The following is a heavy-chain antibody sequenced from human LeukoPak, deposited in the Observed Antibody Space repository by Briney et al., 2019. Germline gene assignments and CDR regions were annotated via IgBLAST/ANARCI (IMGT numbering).Heavy chain of an antibody. Sequence: ASVKVSCKASGYTFTSYYMHWVRQAPGQGLEWMGIINPNSGGTNYAQKFQGRVTMTRDTSISTAYMELSGLTSDDTAVYYCVPSNDYYYYFDYWGQGTLVTVSS. CDR3: VPSNDYYYYFDY. CDR1: GYTFTSYY. V-gene: IGHV1-2*02. J-gene: IGHJ4*02. CDR2: INPNSGGT. D-gene: IGHD3-22*01.